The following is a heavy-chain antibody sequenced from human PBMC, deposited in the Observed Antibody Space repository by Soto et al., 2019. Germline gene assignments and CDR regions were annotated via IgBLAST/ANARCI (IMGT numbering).Heavy chain of an antibody. J-gene: IGHJ6*02. D-gene: IGHD6-13*01. CDR3: ARAPKQQLPRGYGMDV. CDR2: ISYDGSNK. CDR1: GFTFSSYG. V-gene: IGHV3-30-3*01. Sequence: GGSLRLSCAASGFTFSSYGMHWVRQAPGKGLEWVAVISYDGSNKYYADSVKGRFTISRDNSKNTLYLQMNSLRAEDTAVYYCARAPKQQLPRGYGMDVWGQGTTVTVSS.